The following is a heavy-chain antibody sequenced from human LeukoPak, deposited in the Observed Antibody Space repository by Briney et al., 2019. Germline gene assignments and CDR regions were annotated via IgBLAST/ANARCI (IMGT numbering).Heavy chain of an antibody. Sequence: GGSLRLSCAASGFTFSSYAMNWVRQAPGKELEWVSGISGSGGSTSYADSVKGRFTISRDNSKNTLYLQMNSLRAEDTAVYYCAKGRVSYYYGMDVWGQGTTVTVSS. CDR1: GFTFSSYA. CDR3: AKGRVSYYYGMDV. CDR2: ISGSGGST. J-gene: IGHJ6*02. V-gene: IGHV3-23*01. D-gene: IGHD3-10*01.